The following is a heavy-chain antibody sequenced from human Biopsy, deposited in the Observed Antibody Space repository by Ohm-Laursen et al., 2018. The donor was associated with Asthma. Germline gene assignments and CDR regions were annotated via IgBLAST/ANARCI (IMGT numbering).Heavy chain of an antibody. Sequence: ASSVKVSCKASGNTFSGYYLHWVRQAPGQGLEWVGRINPNSGDTNYAEKFQGRVTMTRDRSTSTGFMELSRLTSDDTAVYYCAKVDPYSGYYFREGARLLWFDPWGQGTQVTVSS. V-gene: IGHV1-2*06. J-gene: IGHJ5*02. CDR3: AKVDPYSGYYFREGARLLWFDP. D-gene: IGHD1-26*01. CDR1: GNTFSGYY. CDR2: INPNSGDT.